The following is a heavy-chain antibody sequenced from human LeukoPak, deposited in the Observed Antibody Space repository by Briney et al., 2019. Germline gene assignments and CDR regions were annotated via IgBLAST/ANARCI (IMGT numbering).Heavy chain of an antibody. CDR1: GFTFSAYE. J-gene: IGHJ4*02. CDR3: ARGGGSFDFDY. V-gene: IGHV3-48*03. Sequence: HAGGSLRLSCAASGFTFSAYEMNWVRQAPGKGLEWISYISTSGSTKYHADSVKGRFSISRDNAKNSLYLQMNSPRAEDTAVYYCARGGGSFDFDYWGQGTLVTVSS. D-gene: IGHD1-26*01. CDR2: ISTSGSTK.